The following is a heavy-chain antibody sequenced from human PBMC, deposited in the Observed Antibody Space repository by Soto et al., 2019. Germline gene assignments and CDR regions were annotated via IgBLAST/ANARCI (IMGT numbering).Heavy chain of an antibody. CDR2: IISIFGTA. Sequence: QVQLVKFGAGGRKPGSSGKSSCRASGATFRGYAISGVRQAPGQGLEWMGGIISIFGTADYAQKFQGRVTITADESTSTAYMELSSLRSEDTAVYYCARRDYDSSGYYDLGYWGQGTLVTVSS. CDR3: ARRDYDSSGYYDLGY. V-gene: IGHV1-69*12. D-gene: IGHD3-22*01. CDR1: GATFRGYA. J-gene: IGHJ4*02.